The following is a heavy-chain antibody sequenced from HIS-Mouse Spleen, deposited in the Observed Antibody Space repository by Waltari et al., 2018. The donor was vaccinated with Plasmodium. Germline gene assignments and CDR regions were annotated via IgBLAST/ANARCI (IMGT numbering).Heavy chain of an antibody. CDR3: AKDFDFSWGRSAFDI. V-gene: IGHV3-9*01. D-gene: IGHD3-3*01. Sequence: EVQLVESGGGLVQPGRSLRLSCADSGFPFDDYAMHWVRQAPGKGLEWVSGISWNSGSIGYADSVKGRFTISRDNAKNSLYLQMNSLRAEDTALYYCAKDFDFSWGRSAFDIWGQGTMVTVSS. CDR1: GFPFDDYA. CDR2: ISWNSGSI. J-gene: IGHJ3*02.